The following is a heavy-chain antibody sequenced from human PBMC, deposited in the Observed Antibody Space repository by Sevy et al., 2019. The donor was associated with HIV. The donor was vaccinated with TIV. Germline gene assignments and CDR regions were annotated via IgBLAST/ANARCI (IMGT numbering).Heavy chain of an antibody. CDR1: GFTFSSYA. D-gene: IGHD1-7*01. CDR2: ISYDGSNK. Sequence: GGSLRFSCAASGFTFSSYAMHWVRQAPGKGLEWVAVISYDGSNKYYADSVKGRFTISRDNSKNTLYLQMNSLRAEDTAVYYCARDVTGTTYYYGMDVWGQGTTVTVSS. V-gene: IGHV3-30*04. J-gene: IGHJ6*02. CDR3: ARDVTGTTYYYGMDV.